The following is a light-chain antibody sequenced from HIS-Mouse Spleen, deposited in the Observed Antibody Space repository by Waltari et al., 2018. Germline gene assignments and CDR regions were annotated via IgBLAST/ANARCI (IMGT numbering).Light chain of an antibody. J-gene: IGLJ2*01. CDR3: SSYTSSSTRV. CDR2: EVS. Sequence: QSALTQPASVSGSPGQSITIPCTGTSSDVGGYHYVSWYQQHPGKAPKLIVYEVSNRPSGVSNRFSGSKAGNTASLTISGLQAEDEADYYCSSYTSSSTRVFGGGTKLTVL. CDR1: SSDVGGYHY. V-gene: IGLV2-14*01.